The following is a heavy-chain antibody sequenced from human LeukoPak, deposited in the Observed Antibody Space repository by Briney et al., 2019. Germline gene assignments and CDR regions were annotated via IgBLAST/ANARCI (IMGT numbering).Heavy chain of an antibody. V-gene: IGHV3-23*01. CDR1: GFTFSNSA. J-gene: IGHJ4*01. CDR2: LSGSGIST. CDR3: AKGIYSSGWSYFDY. Sequence: GGSLRLSCAASGFTFSNSAMSGVREAPGKGLEWVSTLSGSGISTYYADYVRGRFTISGDNSKNTLYLQMNSRRAEDTAVYHCAKGIYSSGWSYFDYWGHGTLVTVSS. D-gene: IGHD6-19*01.